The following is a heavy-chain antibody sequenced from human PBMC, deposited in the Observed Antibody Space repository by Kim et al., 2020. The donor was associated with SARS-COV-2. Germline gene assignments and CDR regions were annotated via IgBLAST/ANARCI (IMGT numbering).Heavy chain of an antibody. J-gene: IGHJ4*02. CDR3: AKDLWFGESTEGY. V-gene: IGHV3-23*01. Sequence: YADSVKGRFTISRDNSKNTLYLQMNSLRAEDTAVYYCAKDLWFGESTEGYWGQGTLVTVSS. D-gene: IGHD3-10*01.